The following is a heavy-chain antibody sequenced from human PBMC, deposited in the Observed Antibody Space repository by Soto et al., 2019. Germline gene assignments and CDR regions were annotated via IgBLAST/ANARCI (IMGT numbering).Heavy chain of an antibody. V-gene: IGHV1-18*01. CDR3: ARELADSSSYYYYYYYMDV. CDR1: GYTFTSYG. D-gene: IGHD6-6*01. Sequence: QVQLVQSGAEVKKPGASVKVSCKASGYTFTSYGISWVRQAPGQGLEWMGWISAYNGNTNYAQKLQGRVTMTTDTSTSTVYMELRSLRSDDTAVYYCARELADSSSYYYYYYYMDVWGKGTTVTVSS. J-gene: IGHJ6*03. CDR2: ISAYNGNT.